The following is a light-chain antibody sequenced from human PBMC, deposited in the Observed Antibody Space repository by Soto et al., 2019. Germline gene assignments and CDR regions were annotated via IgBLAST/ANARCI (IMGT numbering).Light chain of an antibody. CDR1: SSDVGGYNY. CDR3: SSYTSSSTPYV. Sequence: QCALTQPASVSGSPGQSITISCTGTSSDVGGYNYVSWYQQHPGKAPKLMIYDVSNRPSGVSNRFSGSKSGNTASLTISGLQAEDEADYYCSSYTSSSTPYVLGTGTKVTVL. J-gene: IGLJ1*01. CDR2: DVS. V-gene: IGLV2-14*01.